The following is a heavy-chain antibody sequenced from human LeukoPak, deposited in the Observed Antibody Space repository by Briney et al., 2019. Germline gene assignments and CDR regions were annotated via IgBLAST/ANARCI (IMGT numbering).Heavy chain of an antibody. D-gene: IGHD3-22*01. Sequence: SETLSLTCTVSGGSISSSSYYWGWIRQPPGKGLEWIGSIYYSGSTHYNPSLKSRVTISVDTSKNQFSLKLSSVTAADTAVYYCARLHYYDSSGYYRFWFDPWGQGTLVTVSS. CDR2: IYYSGST. J-gene: IGHJ5*02. CDR3: ARLHYYDSSGYYRFWFDP. CDR1: GGSISSSSYY. V-gene: IGHV4-39*01.